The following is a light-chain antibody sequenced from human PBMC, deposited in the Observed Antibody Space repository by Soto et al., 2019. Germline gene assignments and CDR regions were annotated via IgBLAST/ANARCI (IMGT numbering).Light chain of an antibody. CDR3: SSFTSSTTYV. J-gene: IGLJ1*01. CDR2: NVN. V-gene: IGLV2-14*01. Sequence: QSALTQPASVSGSPGQSITISCTGTSSDVGGYNYVSWYQQHPGEVPKLIIFNVNNRPSGVSNRFSGSKSGNTASLTISGLQDEDEADYYCSSFTSSTTYVFGTGTKLTVL. CDR1: SSDVGGYNY.